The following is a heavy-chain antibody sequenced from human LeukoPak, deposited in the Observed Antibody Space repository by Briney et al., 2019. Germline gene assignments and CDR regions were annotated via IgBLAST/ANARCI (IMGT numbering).Heavy chain of an antibody. Sequence: SETLSLTCSVSGGVITSFYWSWIRQSPGKGLECVGSMFSSGSATYNPSLKSRVTIAVDRSQSLFSLMLTSVTAADTAIYYCATLGGSIDYWGRGTLVAVSS. CDR1: GGVITSFY. V-gene: IGHV4-59*08. CDR2: MFSSGSA. J-gene: IGHJ4*02. D-gene: IGHD3-16*01. CDR3: ATLGGSIDY.